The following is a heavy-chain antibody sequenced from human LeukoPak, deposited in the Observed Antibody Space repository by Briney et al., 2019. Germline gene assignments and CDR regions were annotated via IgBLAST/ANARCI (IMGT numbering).Heavy chain of an antibody. CDR3: AKRRYCTSTSCHDFDY. CDR2: ISADGDST. V-gene: IGHV3-23*01. CDR1: GFTFRSYA. J-gene: IGHJ4*02. Sequence: SGRSLRLSCAASGFTFRSYAMNWVRQAPGKGLEWVSAISADGDSTYYADSVKGRFIISRDNSKNTLYLQMNSLRPGDTAVYYCAKRRYCTSTSCHDFDYWGQGTLVTVSS. D-gene: IGHD2-2*01.